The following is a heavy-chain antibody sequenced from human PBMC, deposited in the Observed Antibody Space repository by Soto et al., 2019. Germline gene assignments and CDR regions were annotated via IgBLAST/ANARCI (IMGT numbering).Heavy chain of an antibody. Sequence: PGGSLRLSCAASGFTFSSYSMNWVRQAPGKGLEWVSSISSSSSYIYYADSVKGRFTISRDNAKNSLYLQMNSLRAEDTAVYYCARVVDGYNSLDYWGQGTLVTVSS. CDR1: GFTFSSYS. CDR2: ISSSSSYI. D-gene: IGHD2-8*02. V-gene: IGHV3-21*01. CDR3: ARVVDGYNSLDY. J-gene: IGHJ4*02.